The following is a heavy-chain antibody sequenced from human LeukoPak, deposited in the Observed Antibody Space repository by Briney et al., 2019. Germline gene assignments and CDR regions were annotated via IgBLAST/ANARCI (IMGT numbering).Heavy chain of an antibody. V-gene: IGHV4-34*01. CDR2: INHSGST. D-gene: IGHD3-10*01. CDR1: GGSFSGYY. Sequence: SSETLSLTCAVYGGSFSGYYWNWIRQPPGKGLEWIGEINHSGSTNYNPSLKSRVTISVDTSKNQFSLKLSSVTAADTAVYYCAGVLLWFGEFYDAFDIWGQGTMVTVSS. CDR3: AGVLLWFGEFYDAFDI. J-gene: IGHJ3*02.